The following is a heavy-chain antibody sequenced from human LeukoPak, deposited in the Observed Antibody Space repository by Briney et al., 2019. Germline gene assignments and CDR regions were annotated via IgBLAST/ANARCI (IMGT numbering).Heavy chain of an antibody. J-gene: IGHJ4*02. V-gene: IGHV3-30*02. CDR2: IRYDGSNK. CDR1: GFTFSSYG. CDR3: TESTYSSGWYYFDY. Sequence: GGSLRLSCAASGFTFSSYGMHWVRQAPGKGLEWVAFIRYDGSNKYYADSVKGRFTISRDNSKNTLYLQMNSLRAEDTAVYYCTESTYSSGWYYFDYWGQGTLVTVSS. D-gene: IGHD6-19*01.